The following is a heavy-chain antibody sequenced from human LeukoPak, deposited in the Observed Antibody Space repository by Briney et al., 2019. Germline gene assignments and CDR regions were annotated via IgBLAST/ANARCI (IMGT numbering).Heavy chain of an antibody. Sequence: SETLYLTCTVSGGSISSYYWSWIRQPPGKGLEWIGYIYYSGSTNYNPSLKSRVTISVESSKNQFSLKLSSATAADTAVYYCARDLSYCSGGRCSTWGQGTLVTVSS. CDR2: IYYSGST. D-gene: IGHD2-15*01. J-gene: IGHJ5*02. V-gene: IGHV4-59*01. CDR3: ARDLSYCSGGRCST. CDR1: GGSISSYY.